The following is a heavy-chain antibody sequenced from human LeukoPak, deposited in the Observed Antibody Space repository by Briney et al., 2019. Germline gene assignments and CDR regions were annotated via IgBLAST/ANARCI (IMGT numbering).Heavy chain of an antibody. CDR2: LSWNGATV. J-gene: IGHJ4*02. CDR3: AKDIGIALRGATFEN. D-gene: IGHD3-10*01. Sequence: GGSLRLSCAGSGFTFDDYAMHWVRHAPGKGLEWVSGLSWNGATVGYADSVKGRFTISRDNTKNSLYLQMSSLKTEDTALYYCAKDIGIALRGATFENWGQGTLVTVSS. CDR1: GFTFDDYA. V-gene: IGHV3-9*01.